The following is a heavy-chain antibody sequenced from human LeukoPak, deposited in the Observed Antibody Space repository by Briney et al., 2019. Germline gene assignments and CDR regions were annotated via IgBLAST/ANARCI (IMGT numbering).Heavy chain of an antibody. J-gene: IGHJ4*02. CDR1: GFTFRSYA. V-gene: IGHV3-23*01. CDR2: ITGGGITA. D-gene: IGHD6-13*01. Sequence: QSGGSLRLSCAVSGFTFRSYAMSWVRQAPGKGLEWVASITGGGITAYYADSVKGRFTISRDNSKNTLYLQMNSLRAEDTAVYYCANQANSWDPWEYFDYWGQGTLVTVSS. CDR3: ANQANSWDPWEYFDY.